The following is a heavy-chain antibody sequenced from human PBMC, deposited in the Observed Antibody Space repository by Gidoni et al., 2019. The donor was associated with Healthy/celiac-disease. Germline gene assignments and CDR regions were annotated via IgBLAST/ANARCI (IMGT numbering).Heavy chain of an antibody. V-gene: IGHV4-39*01. CDR3: ARHCPSGYGDPYYYYGMDV. J-gene: IGHJ6*02. D-gene: IGHD4-17*01. Sequence: LKSRVTISVDTSKNQFSLKLSSVTAADTAVYYCARHCPSGYGDPYYYYGMDVWGQGTTVTVSS.